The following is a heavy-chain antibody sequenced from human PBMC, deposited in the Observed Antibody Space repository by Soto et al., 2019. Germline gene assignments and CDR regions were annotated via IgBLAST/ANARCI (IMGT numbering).Heavy chain of an antibody. J-gene: IGHJ4*02. V-gene: IGHV1-69*06. D-gene: IGHD3-22*01. Sequence: QVQLVQSGAEVKKPGSSVKVSCKASGGTFSSYAISWVRQAPGQGLEWMGGIIPIFGTANYAQKFQGRITITADKSTSTAYMELSSLRSEDTAVYYCARDVYYDSSGQNPLPVDYWGQGTLVTVSS. CDR2: IIPIFGTA. CDR3: ARDVYYDSSGQNPLPVDY. CDR1: GGTFSSYA.